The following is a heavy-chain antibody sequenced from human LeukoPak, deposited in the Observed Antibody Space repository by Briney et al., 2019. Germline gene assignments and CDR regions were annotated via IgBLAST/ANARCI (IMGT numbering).Heavy chain of an antibody. CDR1: GFTFSSYG. CDR2: IWYDGSNK. D-gene: IGHD1-1*01. CDR3: AREEAILEGYFDY. Sequence: GRSLRLSCAASGFTFSSYGMHWVRQAPGKGLEWVAVIWYDGSNKYYADSVKGRFTISRDNSKNTLYLQMNSLRAEDTAVYYCAREEAILEGYFDYWGQGTLVTASS. V-gene: IGHV3-33*01. J-gene: IGHJ4*02.